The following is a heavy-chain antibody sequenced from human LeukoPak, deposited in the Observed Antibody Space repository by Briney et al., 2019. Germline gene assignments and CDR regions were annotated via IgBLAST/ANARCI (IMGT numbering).Heavy chain of an antibody. V-gene: IGHV1-69*13. CDR1: GGTFSSYD. CDR2: NIPIFGTA. CDR3: ARAQGIQLWLMGDY. J-gene: IGHJ4*02. Sequence: ASVKVSCKASGGTFSSYDISWVRQAPGQGLEWMGGNIPIFGTANYAQKFQGRVTITADESTSTAYMELSSLRSEDTAVYYCARAQGIQLWLMGDYWGQGTLVTVS. D-gene: IGHD5-18*01.